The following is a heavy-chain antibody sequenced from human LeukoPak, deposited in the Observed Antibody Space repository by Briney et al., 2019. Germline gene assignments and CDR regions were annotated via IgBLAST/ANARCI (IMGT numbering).Heavy chain of an antibody. CDR2: TSSGGGTT. CDR1: GFTFSGYE. Sequence: GGSLRLSCAASGFTFSGYEMICVRQAPGKGLEWVSYTSSGGGTTYYADSVKGRFTTSRDNTKNSLYLQMNSLRAEDTAVYYCAKISGWYGDYWGQGTLVTVSS. CDR3: AKISGWYGDY. V-gene: IGHV3-48*03. D-gene: IGHD6-13*01. J-gene: IGHJ4*02.